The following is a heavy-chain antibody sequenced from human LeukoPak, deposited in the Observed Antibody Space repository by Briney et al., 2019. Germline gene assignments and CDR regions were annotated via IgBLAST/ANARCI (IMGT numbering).Heavy chain of an antibody. D-gene: IGHD6-19*01. Sequence: GGSLRLSCAASGFTFSSYAMSWVRQAPGKGLEWVSAISGSGGSTYYADSVKGRFTISRDNSKNTLHLQMNSLRAEDTAVYYCAGVKVAGTRSFDYWGQGTLAAVSS. J-gene: IGHJ4*02. CDR1: GFTFSSYA. V-gene: IGHV3-23*01. CDR3: AGVKVAGTRSFDY. CDR2: ISGSGGST.